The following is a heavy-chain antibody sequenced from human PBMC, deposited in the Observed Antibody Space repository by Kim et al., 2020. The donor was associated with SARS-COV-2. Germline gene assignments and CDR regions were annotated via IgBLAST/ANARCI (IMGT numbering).Heavy chain of an antibody. D-gene: IGHD3-16*01. V-gene: IGHV3-21*01. CDR2: ISSSSSYI. CDR1: GFTFSSYS. CDR3: ARDSDYDYVWWREFDY. Sequence: GGSLRLSCAASGFTFSSYSMNWVRQAPGKGLEWVSSISSSSSYIYYADSVKGRFTISRDNSKNSLYLQMNSLRAEDTAVYYCARDSDYDYVWWREFDYWGQGTLVTVSS. J-gene: IGHJ4*02.